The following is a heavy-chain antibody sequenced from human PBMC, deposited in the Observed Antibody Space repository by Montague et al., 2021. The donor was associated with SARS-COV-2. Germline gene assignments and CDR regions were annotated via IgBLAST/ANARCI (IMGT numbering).Heavy chain of an antibody. D-gene: IGHD5-18*01. CDR1: GDSMSSGRYY. CDR3: ARAIRGYSYDEAFDI. J-gene: IGHJ3*02. CDR2: IYSSGTT. V-gene: IGHV4-61*02. Sequence: TLSLTCTVSGDSMSSGRYYWTWIRQPAGKRLEWIGRIYSSGTTNYNPSLKSRVTLLVDTSKNQFSLKLSSVTAAEAAVYYCARAIRGYSYDEAFDIWGPGTTVTVSS.